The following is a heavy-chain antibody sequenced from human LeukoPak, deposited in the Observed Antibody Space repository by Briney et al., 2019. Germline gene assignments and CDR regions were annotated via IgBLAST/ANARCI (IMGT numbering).Heavy chain of an antibody. Sequence: GRSLRLSCAASGFTFSSYGMHWVRQAPGKGLEWVAVISYVGSNKYYADSVKGRFTISRDNSKNTLYLQMNSLRAEDTAVYYCAKITEWLSPYYYGMDVWGQGTTVTVSS. CDR1: GFTFSSYG. J-gene: IGHJ6*02. CDR2: ISYVGSNK. D-gene: IGHD3-3*01. CDR3: AKITEWLSPYYYGMDV. V-gene: IGHV3-30*18.